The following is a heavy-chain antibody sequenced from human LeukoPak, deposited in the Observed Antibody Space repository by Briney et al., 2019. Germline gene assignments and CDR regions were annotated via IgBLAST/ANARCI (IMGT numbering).Heavy chain of an antibody. Sequence: GGSLRLSCAASGFTFSSYAMSWVRQAPGKGLEWVSAISSSGGSTYYADPVKGRFTISRDNSKNTLYLQMNSLRAEDTAVYYCAKAGRGVIIFDYWGQGTLVTVSS. D-gene: IGHD3-10*01. J-gene: IGHJ4*02. CDR3: AKAGRGVIIFDY. CDR1: GFTFSSYA. CDR2: ISSSGGST. V-gene: IGHV3-23*01.